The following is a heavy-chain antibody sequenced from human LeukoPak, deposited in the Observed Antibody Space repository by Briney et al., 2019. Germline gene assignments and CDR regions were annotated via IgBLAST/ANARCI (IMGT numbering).Heavy chain of an antibody. V-gene: IGHV3-30*03. CDR1: GFTFSSYG. J-gene: IGHJ6*03. D-gene: IGHD1-1*01. Sequence: PGGSLRLSCAASGFTFSSYGMHWVRQAPGKGLEWVAVISYDGSNKYYADSVKGRFTISRDNSKNTLYLQMNSLRAEDTAVYYCARDTTATLHGYYYYYMDVWGKGTTVTVSS. CDR2: ISYDGSNK. CDR3: ARDTTATLHGYYYYYMDV.